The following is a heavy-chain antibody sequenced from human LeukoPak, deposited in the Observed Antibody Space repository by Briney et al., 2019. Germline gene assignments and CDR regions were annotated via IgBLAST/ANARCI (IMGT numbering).Heavy chain of an antibody. J-gene: IGHJ4*02. Sequence: TGGSLRLSCAASGFAFSSYAMSWVRQPPGKGLEWVSVISRRDDYTYYADSVKGRFTISRDNSKNTLHLQMNTLRAEDTAVYYCANDYRSGSFHDFWGQGTLVTVSS. D-gene: IGHD3-10*01. CDR3: ANDYRSGSFHDF. CDR1: GFAFSSYA. CDR2: ISRRDDYT. V-gene: IGHV3-23*01.